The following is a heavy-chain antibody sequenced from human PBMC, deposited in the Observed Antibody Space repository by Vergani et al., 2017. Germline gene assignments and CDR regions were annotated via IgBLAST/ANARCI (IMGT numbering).Heavy chain of an antibody. CDR2: IIPILGTA. CDR1: GYTFTSYD. V-gene: IGHV1-69*11. D-gene: IGHD2-15*01. Sequence: QVQLVQSGAEVKKTGASVKVSCKASGYTFTSYDINWVRQATGQGLEWMGRIIPILGTANYAQKFQGRVTITADESTSTAYMELSSLRSEDTAVYYCARSEGYCSGGSCSNWFDPWGQGTLVTVSS. J-gene: IGHJ5*02. CDR3: ARSEGYCSGGSCSNWFDP.